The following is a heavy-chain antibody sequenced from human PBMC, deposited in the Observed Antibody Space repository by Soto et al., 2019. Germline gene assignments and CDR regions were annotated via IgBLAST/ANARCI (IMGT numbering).Heavy chain of an antibody. J-gene: IGHJ6*02. CDR2: IYYSGST. D-gene: IGHD1-26*01. Sequence: SETLSLTCTVSGGSISSYYWSWIRQPPGKGLEWIGYIYYSGSTNYNPSLKSRVTISVDTSKNQFSLKLSSVTAADTAVYYCARDRVGSAHYYYYGMDVWGQGTTVTVSS. CDR1: GGSISSYY. V-gene: IGHV4-59*01. CDR3: ARDRVGSAHYYYYGMDV.